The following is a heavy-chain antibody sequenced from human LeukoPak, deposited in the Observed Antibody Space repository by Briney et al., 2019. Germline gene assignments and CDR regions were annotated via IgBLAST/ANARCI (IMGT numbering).Heavy chain of an antibody. CDR1: GYTFTSYG. Sequence: ASVKVSCKASGYTFTSYGISWVRQAPGQGGEWMAWMSCYNGNTHSPQNLQRRVTMTTDTSTSTAYMELRRLRSDDTAVYYCARDSYDSGSSDDAFDIWGQGTMVTVSS. V-gene: IGHV1-18*01. CDR2: MSCYNGNT. D-gene: IGHD3-10*01. J-gene: IGHJ3*02. CDR3: ARDSYDSGSSDDAFDI.